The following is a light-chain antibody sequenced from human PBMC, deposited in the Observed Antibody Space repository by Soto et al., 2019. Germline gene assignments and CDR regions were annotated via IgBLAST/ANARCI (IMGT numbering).Light chain of an antibody. CDR1: QSISSAY. V-gene: IGKV1-39*01. Sequence: DIQMTQSPSSLSASVGDRVTITCRASQSISSAYLNWYQQKPGNAPKFLIYAASNLQSGVPSRFSGSGSGTDFTLTISSLQPEDFAVYYCQQRSNWPPSFGQGTKVEIK. J-gene: IGKJ1*01. CDR3: QQRSNWPPS. CDR2: AAS.